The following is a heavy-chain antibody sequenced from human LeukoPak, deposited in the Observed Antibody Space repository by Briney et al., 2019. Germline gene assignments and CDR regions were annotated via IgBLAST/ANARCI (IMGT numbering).Heavy chain of an antibody. D-gene: IGHD3-10*01. CDR1: GYSFISYW. CDR3: ARQVGIYSTPYYFDY. J-gene: IGHJ4*02. CDR2: IYPGDSDT. V-gene: IGHV5-51*01. Sequence: GESLKISCKGSGYSFISYWIGWVRQMPGKGLEWMGIIYPGDSDTRYSPSFQGQVTISADKSISTAYLQWSSLKASDTAMYYCARQVGIYSTPYYFDYWGQGTLVTVSS.